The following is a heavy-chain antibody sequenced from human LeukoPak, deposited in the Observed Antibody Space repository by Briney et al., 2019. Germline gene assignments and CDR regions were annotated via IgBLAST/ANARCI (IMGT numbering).Heavy chain of an antibody. Sequence: GESLKISRKGFGYSFTSFWLGWVPQMTGKGLEGMGIIYPGDSYTRYSPSVQGQVTSSADKSISTACLQWSRLKASGTAMYYCAKYYDFWSGYQYYYYGMGVWGQGTTVTVSS. CDR3: AKYYDFWSGYQYYYYGMGV. CDR1: GYSFTSFW. D-gene: IGHD3-3*01. J-gene: IGHJ6*02. V-gene: IGHV5-51*01. CDR2: IYPGDSYT.